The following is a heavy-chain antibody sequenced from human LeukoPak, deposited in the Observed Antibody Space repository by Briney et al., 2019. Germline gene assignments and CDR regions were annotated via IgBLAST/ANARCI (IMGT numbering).Heavy chain of an antibody. CDR2: IYSGSSYR. V-gene: IGHV3-11*06. J-gene: IGHJ3*02. CDR1: GFTVNDYY. D-gene: IGHD3-10*01. CDR3: ARDGMVRGVIIWDAFDI. Sequence: GGSLRLSCVASGFTVNDYYMSWMRQALGKGLEWVSYIYSGSSYRNYVDSVKGRFTISRDNAKNSLYLQMNSLRDEDTAVYYCARDGMVRGVIIWDAFDIWGQGTMVTVSS.